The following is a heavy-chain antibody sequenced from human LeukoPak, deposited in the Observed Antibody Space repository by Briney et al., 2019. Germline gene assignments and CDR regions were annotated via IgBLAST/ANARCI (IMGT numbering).Heavy chain of an antibody. Sequence: SETLFLTCAVYGGSFSGYYWSWIRQPPGKGLEWIGEINHSGSTNYNPSLKSRVTISVDTSKNQFSLKLSSVTAADTAVYYCARGVPGSSGWYGGFDPWGQGTLVTVSS. CDR1: GGSFSGYY. D-gene: IGHD6-19*01. V-gene: IGHV4-34*01. CDR2: INHSGST. CDR3: ARGVPGSSGWYGGFDP. J-gene: IGHJ5*02.